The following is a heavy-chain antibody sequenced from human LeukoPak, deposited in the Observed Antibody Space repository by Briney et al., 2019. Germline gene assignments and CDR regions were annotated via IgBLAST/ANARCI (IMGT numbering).Heavy chain of an antibody. CDR3: ARGRYVLFRGMDV. J-gene: IGHJ6*02. CDR2: IRKKANSYTT. CDR1: EFTFSSYS. D-gene: IGHD3-16*01. Sequence: PGGSLRLSCAASEFTFSSYSMNWVRQAPGKGLEWVGRIRKKANSYTTEYAASVKGRFTISRGDSKNSLYLQMNSLETEDTAVYYCARGRYVLFRGMDVWGQGTTVTVSS. V-gene: IGHV3-72*01.